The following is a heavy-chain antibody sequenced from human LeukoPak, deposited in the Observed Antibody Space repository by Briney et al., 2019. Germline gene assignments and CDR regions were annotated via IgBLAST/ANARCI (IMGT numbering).Heavy chain of an antibody. CDR1: GFSFSSHW. J-gene: IGHJ6*04. Sequence: QSGGSLRLSRVASGFSFSSHWMNWVRQAPGKGLEWVANMKKDGSERYYVDSVKGRFTISRDNAKNSLYLQMNSLRAEDTAVYYCVRGSRVPSSVSGIFYHYLDVWGKGTTVTVSS. CDR2: MKKDGSER. D-gene: IGHD1-26*01. CDR3: VRGSRVPSSVSGIFYHYLDV. V-gene: IGHV3-7*01.